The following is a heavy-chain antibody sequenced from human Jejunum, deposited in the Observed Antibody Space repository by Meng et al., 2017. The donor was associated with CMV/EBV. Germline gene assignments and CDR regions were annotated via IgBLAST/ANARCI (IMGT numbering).Heavy chain of an antibody. CDR1: SSSA. CDR3: ARENWSGYYSYSLGGMDV. D-gene: IGHD3-3*01. CDR2: ISYDGTNN. V-gene: IGHV3-30*04. Sequence: SSSAMHWVRQAPGKGLEWVAVISYDGTNNYYADSVKGRFTLSRGNSKSTLYLQMNSLRAEDTARYYCARENWSGYYSYSLGGMDVWGQGTTVTVSS. J-gene: IGHJ6*02.